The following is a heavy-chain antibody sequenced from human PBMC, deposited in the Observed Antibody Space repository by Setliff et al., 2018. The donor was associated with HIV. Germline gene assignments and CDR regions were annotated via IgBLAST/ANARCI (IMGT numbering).Heavy chain of an antibody. CDR1: GYTFTSYG. J-gene: IGHJ4*02. CDR3: ARAIPGITMVRGFFYFDY. V-gene: IGHV1-18*01. CDR2: ISTYHGNT. D-gene: IGHD3-10*01. Sequence: GASVKVSCKPSGYTFTSYGITWVRQAPGQGLEWMGWISTYHGNTKYALNVQGRVTMTTDASTSTAYMELRSLRSDDTAVYYCARAIPGITMVRGFFYFDYWGQGTLVTVSS.